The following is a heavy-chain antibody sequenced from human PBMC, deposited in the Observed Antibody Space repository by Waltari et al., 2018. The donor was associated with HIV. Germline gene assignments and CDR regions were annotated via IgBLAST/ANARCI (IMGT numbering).Heavy chain of an antibody. Sequence: EVQLVESGGGLVKPGGSLRLSCAASGFTFSRYSMNWVRQAPGKGLEWVSSISSSSTYIYYADSVKGRFTISRDNAKNSLYLQMNSLRAEDTAVYYCARVQLAGSDALDMWGQGTMVTVSS. D-gene: IGHD5-18*01. CDR2: ISSSSTYI. CDR1: GFTFSRYS. CDR3: ARVQLAGSDALDM. J-gene: IGHJ3*02. V-gene: IGHV3-21*01.